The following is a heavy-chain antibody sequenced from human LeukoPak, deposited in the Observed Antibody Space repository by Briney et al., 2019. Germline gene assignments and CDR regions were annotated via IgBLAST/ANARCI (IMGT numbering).Heavy chain of an antibody. CDR3: ARSHYGSGSYYLDAFDV. D-gene: IGHD3-10*01. CDR1: GFSFSLYT. J-gene: IGHJ3*01. Sequence: PGGSLRLSCATSGFSFSLYTMNWVRQAPGKGLDWVSSIDTSSTYIEYADSVEGRFTISRDNAKKSLHLEMNSLRAEDTAVYYCARSHYGSGSYYLDAFDVWGQGTVVTVSS. V-gene: IGHV3-21*01. CDR2: IDTSSTYI.